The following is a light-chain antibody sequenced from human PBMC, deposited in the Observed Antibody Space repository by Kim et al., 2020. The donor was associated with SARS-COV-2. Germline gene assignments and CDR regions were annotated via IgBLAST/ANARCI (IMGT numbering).Light chain of an antibody. Sequence: ASVGDRVTITCRASQNIDVWFAWYQQKPGKAPNLLIYKASTLQIGVPSRFSGGGSGTEFTLTINSLQPDDVATYYCQQYVGFSRTFGQGTKVDIK. V-gene: IGKV1-5*03. CDR1: QNIDVW. CDR2: KAS. CDR3: QQYVGFSRT. J-gene: IGKJ1*01.